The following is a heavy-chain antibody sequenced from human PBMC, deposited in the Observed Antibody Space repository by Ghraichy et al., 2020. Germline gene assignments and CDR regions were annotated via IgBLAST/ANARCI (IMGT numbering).Heavy chain of an antibody. Sequence: GGSLRLSCAASGFTFSGYWMSWVHQAPGKGLEWVANIKKDGSEKYYVDSVKGRFTISRDNAKNSLYLQMNSLRAEDTAVYYCARDLGSGWYFGYWGQGTLVTVSS. CDR3: ARDLGSGWYFGY. J-gene: IGHJ4*02. CDR1: GFTFSGYW. D-gene: IGHD6-19*01. V-gene: IGHV3-7*01. CDR2: IKKDGSEK.